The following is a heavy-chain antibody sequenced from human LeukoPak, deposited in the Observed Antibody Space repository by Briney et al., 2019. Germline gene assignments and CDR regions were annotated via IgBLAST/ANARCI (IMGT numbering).Heavy chain of an antibody. CDR3: ARSVDYYGSGSYDY. D-gene: IGHD3-10*01. CDR2: INPNSGGT. CDR1: GYTFTGYY. V-gene: IGHV1-2*02. J-gene: IGHJ4*02. Sequence: ASVKASCKASGYTFTGYYMHWVRQAPGQGLEWMGWINPNSGGTSYAQKFQGRVTMTRDTSTSTVYMELSSLRSEDTAVYYCARSVDYYGSGSYDYWGQGTLVTVSS.